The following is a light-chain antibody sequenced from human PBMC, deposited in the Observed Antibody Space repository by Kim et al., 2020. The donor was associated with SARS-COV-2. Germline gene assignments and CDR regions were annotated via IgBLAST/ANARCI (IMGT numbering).Light chain of an antibody. V-gene: IGKV3-11*01. J-gene: IGKJ4*01. CDR2: DAS. Sequence: EIVLTQSPATLSLSPGERATLSCRASQSIDSYLAWYQQRPGQAPRVLIYDASNRATGIPARFSGSGSGTDFTLTIASLEPEDFAVYFCQQRKSWPLTFGGGTKVDIK. CDR3: QQRKSWPLT. CDR1: QSIDSY.